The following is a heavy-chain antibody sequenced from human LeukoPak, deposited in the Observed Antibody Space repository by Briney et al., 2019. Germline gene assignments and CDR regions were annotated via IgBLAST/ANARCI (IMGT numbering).Heavy chain of an antibody. V-gene: IGHV3-23*01. CDR1: GFTFSSYA. CDR2: ISGSGDST. Sequence: GGSLRLSCAASGFTFSSYAMSWVRQAPGKGLEWVSAISGSGDSTYYADSVKGRFTISRDNSKNMVYLEMSSLRAEDTAPYYCARLFDYWGQGTLVTVSS. J-gene: IGHJ4*02. CDR3: ARLFDY. D-gene: IGHD2-15*01.